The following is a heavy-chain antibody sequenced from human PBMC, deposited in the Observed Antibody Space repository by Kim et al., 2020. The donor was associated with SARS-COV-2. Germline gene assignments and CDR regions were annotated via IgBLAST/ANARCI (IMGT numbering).Heavy chain of an antibody. V-gene: IGHV3-23*01. J-gene: IGHJ3*02. Sequence: DSVKGRFTISRDNTKNTLYLQMNSLRAEDTAVYYCAKDRDTAMVRDAFDIWGQGTMVTVSS. CDR3: AKDRDTAMVRDAFDI. D-gene: IGHD5-18*01.